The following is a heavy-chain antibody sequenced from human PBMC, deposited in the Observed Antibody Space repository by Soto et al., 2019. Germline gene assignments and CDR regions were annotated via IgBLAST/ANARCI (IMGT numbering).Heavy chain of an antibody. V-gene: IGHV4-34*01. CDR3: ARGPANWNSADY. CDR2: INHSGST. CDR1: GGSFSGYY. D-gene: IGHD1-7*01. Sequence: PSETLSLTCAVYGGSFSGYYWSWIRQPPGKGLEWIGEINHSGSTNYNPSLKSRVTISVDTSKNQFSLKLSSVTAADTAVYYCARGPANWNSADYWGQGTLVTVSS. J-gene: IGHJ4*02.